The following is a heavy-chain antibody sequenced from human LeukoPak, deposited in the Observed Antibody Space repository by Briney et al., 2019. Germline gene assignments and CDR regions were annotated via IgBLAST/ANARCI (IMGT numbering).Heavy chain of an antibody. D-gene: IGHD1-7*01. V-gene: IGHV4-59*01. J-gene: IGHJ4*02. Sequence: PSETLSLTCTVSGGSISSYYWSWIRQPPGKGLEWIGYIYYSGSTNYNPSLKSRVTISVDTSKNQFSLKLSSVTAADTAVYYCARAAQNYGFDYWGQGTLVTVSS. CDR1: GGSISSYY. CDR3: ARAAQNYGFDY. CDR2: IYYSGST.